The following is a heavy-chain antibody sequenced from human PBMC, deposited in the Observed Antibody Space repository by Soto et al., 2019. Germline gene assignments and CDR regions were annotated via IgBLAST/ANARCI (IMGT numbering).Heavy chain of an antibody. J-gene: IGHJ4*02. Sequence: PSQTLSLTCDISGDSVSSYSATWNWIRQSPSRGLEWLGRTYYRSKWDNDYAVSVKSRITINPDTSRNQFSLHLNSVTPEDTAVYYCTRGTYYHDTRGSYHLDYWGQGSLVTVSS. CDR3: TRGTYYHDTRGSYHLDY. CDR2: TYYRSKWDN. D-gene: IGHD3-22*01. CDR1: GDSVSSYSAT. V-gene: IGHV6-1*01.